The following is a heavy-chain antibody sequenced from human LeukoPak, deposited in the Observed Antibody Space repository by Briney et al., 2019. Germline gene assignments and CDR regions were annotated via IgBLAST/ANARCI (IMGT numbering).Heavy chain of an antibody. CDR1: GGSISSGGYF. Sequence: SETLSLTCAVSGGSISSGGYFWSWIRQPPGKGLEWIGYIYHSGSTYYNPSLKSRVTISVDRSKNQFSLKLSSVTAADTAVYYCARGRNDYVWGSHANWFDPWGQGTLVTVSS. CDR2: IYHSGST. D-gene: IGHD3-16*01. V-gene: IGHV4-30-2*01. J-gene: IGHJ5*02. CDR3: ARGRNDYVWGSHANWFDP.